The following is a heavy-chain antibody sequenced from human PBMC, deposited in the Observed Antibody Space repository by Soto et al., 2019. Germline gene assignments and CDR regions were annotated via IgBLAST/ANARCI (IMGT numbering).Heavy chain of an antibody. CDR1: GGTFTGNP. J-gene: IGHJ6*02. D-gene: IGHD6-6*01. CDR3: ARENSIASLSYYYGMEV. Sequence: SVKVSCKPSGGTFTGNPISWVRQAPGRGLEWMGGIIPMFGTTNYAQKFQGRVTITADESTTTAYMELNSLRSEDTAVYYCARENSIASLSYYYGMEVWGQGTTVTVSS. CDR2: IIPMFGTT. V-gene: IGHV1-69*13.